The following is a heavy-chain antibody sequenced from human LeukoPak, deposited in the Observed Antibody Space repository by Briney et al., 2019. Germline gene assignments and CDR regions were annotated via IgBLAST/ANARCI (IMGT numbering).Heavy chain of an antibody. CDR3: ARGHVVIGPFDY. J-gene: IGHJ4*02. V-gene: IGHV1-2*02. CDR2: INPNSGGT. D-gene: IGHD2-21*01. Sequence: ASVKVSCKASGYTFTVYYIYWVRQAPGQGLEWMGWINPNSGGTNYAQKFQGRVTMTRDTSISTAYMELSRLRSDDTAVYYCARGHVVIGPFDYWGQGTLVTVSS. CDR1: GYTFTVYY.